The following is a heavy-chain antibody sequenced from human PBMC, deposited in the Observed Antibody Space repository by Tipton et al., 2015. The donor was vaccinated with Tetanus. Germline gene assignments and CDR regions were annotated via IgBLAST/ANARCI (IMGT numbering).Heavy chain of an antibody. CDR2: IHHSGLA. Sequence: TLSLTCTVSGDSVSTGNFYWSWIRQPPGKGLEWIAFIHHSGLAFSKPSLKSRVSISIDTSQNQFSLRLTSVTAADTAVYFCARNVYTVTKDAFDIWGQGTLVNVSS. J-gene: IGHJ3*02. CDR1: GDSVSTGNFY. CDR3: ARNVYTVTKDAFDI. D-gene: IGHD4-11*01. V-gene: IGHV4-30-4*01.